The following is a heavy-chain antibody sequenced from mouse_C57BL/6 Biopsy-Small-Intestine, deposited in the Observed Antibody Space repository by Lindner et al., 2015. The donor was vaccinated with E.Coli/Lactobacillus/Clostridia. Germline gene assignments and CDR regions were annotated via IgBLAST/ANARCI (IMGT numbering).Heavy chain of an antibody. CDR2: FDPENHET. D-gene: IGHD1-3*01. V-gene: IGHV1-83*01. J-gene: IGHJ4*01. Sequence: SVKVSCKISGHTFTELSIHWVRQAPGKGLEWMGGFDPENHETIYAQKFQGRVTLTEDTSTDTAYMELSSLRSDDTAVYYCATDIAITGNTEYWGQGTLVTVSS. CDR3: ATDIAITGNTEY. CDR1: GHTFTELS.